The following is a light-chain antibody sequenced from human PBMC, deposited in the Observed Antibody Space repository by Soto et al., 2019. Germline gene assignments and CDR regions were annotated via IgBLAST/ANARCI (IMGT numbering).Light chain of an antibody. V-gene: IGKV3-20*01. CDR2: AAS. J-gene: IGKJ2*01. Sequence: EIVLTQFPVTLSSSPGERATLSCRASQSVGSKYLGCYQQRPGQPPNLLIFAASLRAPDIPDRFSGSGSGTDFTLTISRLEPEDFAVYYCQQYSSSLHTFGQGTKLEIK. CDR1: QSVGSKY. CDR3: QQYSSSLHT.